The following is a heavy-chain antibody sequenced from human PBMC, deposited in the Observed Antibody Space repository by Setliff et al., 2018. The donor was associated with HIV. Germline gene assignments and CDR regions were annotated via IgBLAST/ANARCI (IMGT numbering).Heavy chain of an antibody. CDR3: ARVSITYWYSIPTFYYYYMDV. V-gene: IGHV4-34*01. Sequence: NPSETLSLTCAVYGGSFSGYHWNWIRQPPGKGLEWIGEINHSGRTNYNPSLKSRVTISVDTSKNQFSLKLRSVTAADTAMYYCARVSITYWYSIPTFYYYYMDVGGKGTKVTVSS. CDR2: INHSGRT. J-gene: IGHJ6*03. CDR1: GGSFSGYH. D-gene: IGHD2-15*01.